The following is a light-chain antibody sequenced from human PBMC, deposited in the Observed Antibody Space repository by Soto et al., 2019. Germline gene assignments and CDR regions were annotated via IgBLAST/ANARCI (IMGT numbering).Light chain of an antibody. J-gene: IGKJ5*01. CDR3: QQFADLTFI. V-gene: IGKV1-33*01. CDR2: DAS. CDR1: QDINNY. Sequence: VKMTQSPSSLSSSVGNRVTITCQASQDINNYLNWYQQKPGQSPKLLIYDASGLEVGVPSRFSGSGYGTHFNLTISGLQTEDIATYDCQQFADLTFIFGQGTRLEI.